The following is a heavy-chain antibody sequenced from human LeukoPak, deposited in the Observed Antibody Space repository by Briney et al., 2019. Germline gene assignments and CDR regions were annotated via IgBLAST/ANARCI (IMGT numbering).Heavy chain of an antibody. CDR2: IYYSGST. CDR1: GGSISSSSYY. J-gene: IGHJ4*02. CDR3: ARDAPQYCSSTSCYYSMDY. V-gene: IGHV4-39*07. D-gene: IGHD2-2*01. Sequence: SETLSLTCTVSGGSISSSSYYWGWIRQPPGKGLEWSGSIYYSGSTYYNPSLKSRVTISVDTSKNQFSLKLSSVTAADTAVYYCARDAPQYCSSTSCYYSMDYWGQGTLVTVSS.